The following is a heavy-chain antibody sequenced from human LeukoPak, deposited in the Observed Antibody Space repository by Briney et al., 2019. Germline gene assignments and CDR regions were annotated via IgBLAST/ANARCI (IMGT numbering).Heavy chain of an antibody. CDR1: GGTFSSYA. Sequence: AASVKVSCKASGGTFSSYAISWVRQAPGQGLEWMGGIIPIFGTANYAQKFQGRVTITADESTSTAYMELSSLRSEDTAVYYCARPGIAVAGTLAFDYWGQGTLVTVSS. CDR3: ARPGIAVAGTLAFDY. J-gene: IGHJ4*02. CDR2: IIPIFGTA. D-gene: IGHD6-19*01. V-gene: IGHV1-69*13.